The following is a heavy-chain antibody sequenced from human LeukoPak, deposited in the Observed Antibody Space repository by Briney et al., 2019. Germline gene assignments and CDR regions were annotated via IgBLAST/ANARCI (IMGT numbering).Heavy chain of an antibody. CDR3: ARDQVTMVRGVIISDY. V-gene: IGHV4-4*07. CDR1: GGSISSYY. Sequence: SETLSLTCTVSGGSISSYYWSWIRQPAGKGLEWIGRIYTSGSTNYNPSLKSRVTMSVDTSKNQFSLKLRSVTAADTAVYYCARDQVTMVRGVIISDYWGQGTLVTVSS. D-gene: IGHD3-10*01. J-gene: IGHJ4*02. CDR2: IYTSGST.